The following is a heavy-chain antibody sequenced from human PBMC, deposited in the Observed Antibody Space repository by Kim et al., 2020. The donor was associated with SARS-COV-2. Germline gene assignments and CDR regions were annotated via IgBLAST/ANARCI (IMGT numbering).Heavy chain of an antibody. J-gene: IGHJ3*02. Sequence: KGQGRVTITADESTSTAYMELSSLRSEDTAVYYCAGDNLRYFDWSTTFDIWGQGTMVTVSS. D-gene: IGHD3-9*01. V-gene: IGHV1-69*01. CDR3: AGDNLRYFDWSTTFDI.